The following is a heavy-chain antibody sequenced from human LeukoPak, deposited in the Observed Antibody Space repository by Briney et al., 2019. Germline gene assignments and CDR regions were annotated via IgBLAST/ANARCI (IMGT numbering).Heavy chain of an antibody. D-gene: IGHD6-13*01. CDR1: GFSFRRYA. V-gene: IGHV3-21*05. CDR2: VNAESTDI. J-gene: IGHJ4*02. CDR3: ARDTFEPLVIDF. Sequence: AGGSLRLSCAAPGFSFRRYAMNWVGKAPGKGLEWVAYVNAESTDILYADSVRGRFTISRDNAKNSLYLQMNSLRAEDRGVYYCARDTFEPLVIDFWGQGTLVTVSS.